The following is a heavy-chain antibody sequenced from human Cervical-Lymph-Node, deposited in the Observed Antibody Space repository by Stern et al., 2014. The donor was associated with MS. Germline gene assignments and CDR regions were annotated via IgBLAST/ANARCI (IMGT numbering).Heavy chain of an antibody. CDR2: ISYDGSNK. CDR1: GFTFSSYA. V-gene: IGHV3-30-3*01. CDR3: ARDILGNY. J-gene: IGHJ4*02. Sequence: VQLVESGGGVVQPGRSLRLSCAASGFTFSSYAMHWVRQAPGKGLEWVAVISYDGSNKYYADSVKGRFTISRDNSKNTLYLQMNSLRAEDTAVYYCARDILGNYWGQGTLVTVSS.